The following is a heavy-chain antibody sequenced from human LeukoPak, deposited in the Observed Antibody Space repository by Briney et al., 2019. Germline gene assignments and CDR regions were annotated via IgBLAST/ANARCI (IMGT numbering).Heavy chain of an antibody. CDR3: ALNQGRGDYYNMDV. J-gene: IGHJ6*02. Sequence: GESLKISCKGSGYSFSTYWIAWVRQMPGKGLEWMGIIYPRDSDTKYSPSFQGQVTISADKSMNTAYLQWSSLRAADTAMYFCALNQGRGDYYNMDVWGPGTTVTVSS. CDR1: GYSFSTYW. D-gene: IGHD3-16*01. CDR2: IYPRDSDT. V-gene: IGHV5-51*01.